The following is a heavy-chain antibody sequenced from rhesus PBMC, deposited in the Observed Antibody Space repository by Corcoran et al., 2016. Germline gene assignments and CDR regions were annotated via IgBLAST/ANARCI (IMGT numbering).Heavy chain of an antibody. J-gene: IGHJ4*01. V-gene: IGHV4S18*01. Sequence: QVQLQESGPGLVKPSETLSLTCAVSGGSISSSNWWSWIRQPTGKGLEWIGGIYSNTARPPDTPSLMNRVTISKDTSKSQFSLQLSSVTAADTAVYYWARGAPAQYYYDSGYLDYFDYWGQGVLVTVSS. CDR2: IYSNTARP. D-gene: IGHD3-28*01. CDR3: ARGAPAQYYYDSGYLDYFDY. CDR1: GGSISSSNW.